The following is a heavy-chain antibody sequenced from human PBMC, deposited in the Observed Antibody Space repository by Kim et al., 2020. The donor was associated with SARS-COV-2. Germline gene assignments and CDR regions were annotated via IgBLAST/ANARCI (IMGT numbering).Heavy chain of an antibody. D-gene: IGHD6-13*01. CDR3: ATDGLLGSSWYGPDNWFDP. V-gene: IGHV1-24*01. CDR1: GYTLTELS. CDR2: FDPEDGET. J-gene: IGHJ5*02. Sequence: ASVKVSCKVSGYTLTELSMHWVRQAPGQGLEWMGGFDPEDGETIYAQKFQGRVTMTEDTSTDTAYMELSSLRSEDTAVYYCATDGLLGSSWYGPDNWFDPWGQGTLVTVSS.